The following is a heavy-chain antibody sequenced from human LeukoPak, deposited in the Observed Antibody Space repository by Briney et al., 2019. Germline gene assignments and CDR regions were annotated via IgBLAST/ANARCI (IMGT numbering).Heavy chain of an antibody. Sequence: SQTLSLTCAVSGGSVSSGSYYWSWIRQPPGKGLEWIGYIYYSGSTNYNPSLKSRVTISVDTSKNQFSLKLSSVTAADTAVYYCARDTYYYDSSGYYRWFDPWGQGTLVTVSS. CDR3: ARDTYYYDSSGYYRWFDP. CDR2: IYYSGST. D-gene: IGHD3-22*01. J-gene: IGHJ5*02. V-gene: IGHV4-61*01. CDR1: GGSVSSGSYY.